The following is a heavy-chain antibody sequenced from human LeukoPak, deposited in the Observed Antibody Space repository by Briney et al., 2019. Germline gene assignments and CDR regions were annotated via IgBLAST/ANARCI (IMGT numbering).Heavy chain of an antibody. V-gene: IGHV3-30*03. CDR3: AREAYSSSSESYYYYMDV. CDR2: ISYDGSNK. D-gene: IGHD6-6*01. J-gene: IGHJ6*03. CDR1: GFTFSSYG. Sequence: GGSLRLSCAASGFTFSSYGMHWVRQAPGKGLEWVAVISYDGSNKYYADSVKGRFTISRDNSKNTLYLQMNSLRSEDTAVYYCAREAYSSSSESYYYYMDVWGKGTTVTVSS.